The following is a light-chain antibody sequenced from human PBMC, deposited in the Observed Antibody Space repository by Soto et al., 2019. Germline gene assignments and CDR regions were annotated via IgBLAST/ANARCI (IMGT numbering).Light chain of an antibody. J-gene: IGKJ1*01. CDR1: QMIYTW. Sequence: IHLTQSPATLSASVGHLVTISCRASQMIYTWLAWYQQKPGKAPKLLIYEASSLDVGVPSRFSGSGSGTEFTLTISSLQPDDFATYYCQQYNTFWTFGQGTKWIS. CDR2: EAS. CDR3: QQYNTFWT. V-gene: IGKV1-5*03.